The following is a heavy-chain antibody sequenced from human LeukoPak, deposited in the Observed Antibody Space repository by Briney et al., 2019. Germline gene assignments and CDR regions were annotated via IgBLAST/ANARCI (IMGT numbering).Heavy chain of an antibody. CDR1: GGTFSSYA. D-gene: IGHD2-15*01. CDR2: IIPIFGTA. Sequence: ASVKVSCKASGGTFSSYAISWVRQAPGQGLEWMGGIIPIFGTANYAQKFQGRVTITADESTSTAYMELSSLRAEDTALYYCAKGSGGGRPYYFDYWGQGTLVTVSS. V-gene: IGHV1-69*13. CDR3: AKGSGGGRPYYFDY. J-gene: IGHJ4*02.